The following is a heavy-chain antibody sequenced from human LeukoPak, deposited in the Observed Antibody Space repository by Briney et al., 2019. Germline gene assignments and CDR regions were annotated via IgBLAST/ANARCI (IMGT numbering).Heavy chain of an antibody. CDR3: ASRTTVVTPVFDY. Sequence: PSETLSLTCAVYGGSFSGYYWSWIRQPPGKGLEWIGEINRSGSTNYNPSLKSRVTISVDTSKNQFSLKLSSVTAADTAVYYCASRTTVVTPVFDYWGQGTLVTVSS. CDR2: INRSGST. J-gene: IGHJ4*02. D-gene: IGHD4-23*01. CDR1: GGSFSGYY. V-gene: IGHV4-34*01.